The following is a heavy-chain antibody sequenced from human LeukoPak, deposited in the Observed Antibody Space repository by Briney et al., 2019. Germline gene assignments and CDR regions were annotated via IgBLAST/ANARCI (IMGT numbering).Heavy chain of an antibody. CDR3: ARDRPGSGWYYFDS. Sequence: WGSLRLSCAASGFSVSSYSMNWVRQAPGKALDLVSFITSSSSTIHYVDSVKGRFIISRDNAKNSLYLQMTSLREEDTTVYYCARDRPGSGWYYFDSWGQGTLVTVSS. J-gene: IGHJ4*02. V-gene: IGHV3-48*02. D-gene: IGHD6-19*01. CDR2: ITSSSSTI. CDR1: GFSVSSYS.